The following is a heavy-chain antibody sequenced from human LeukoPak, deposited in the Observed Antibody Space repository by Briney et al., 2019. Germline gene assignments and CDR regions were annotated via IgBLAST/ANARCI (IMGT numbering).Heavy chain of an antibody. Sequence: KPGGSLRLSCTVSGFTFNGYSMNWVRQAPGKGLEWVSSISTSSSYIYYADSVKGRFTISRNNPKNSLYLQMNSLRAEDTAVYYCARNRGDPSYFDYWGQGTLVTVSS. CDR3: ARNRGDPSYFDY. J-gene: IGHJ4*02. V-gene: IGHV3-21*01. D-gene: IGHD4-17*01. CDR2: ISTSSSYI. CDR1: GFTFNGYS.